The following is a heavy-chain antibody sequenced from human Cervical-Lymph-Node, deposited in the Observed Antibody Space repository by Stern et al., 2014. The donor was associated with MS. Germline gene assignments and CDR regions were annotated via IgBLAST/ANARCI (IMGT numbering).Heavy chain of an antibody. CDR3: ATPSPSLY. CDR1: GFILSNHS. V-gene: IGHV3-48*02. J-gene: IGHJ4*02. CDR2: ISGSSSVI. Sequence: EVQLVQSGGGLVQPGGSLRLSCAASGFILSNHSMNWVRQAPGKGLEWLSYISGSSSVIHYADSVKGRFTISRDNAKNSLYLQMNSLRDDDTAIYYCATPSPSLYWGQGTLVTVSS.